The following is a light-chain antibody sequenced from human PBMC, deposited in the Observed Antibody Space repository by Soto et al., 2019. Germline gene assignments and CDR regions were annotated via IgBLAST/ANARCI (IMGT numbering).Light chain of an antibody. Sequence: EVVLKQSPGTLSLSTGESATLSCRASQYVSVRFLAWYQQKPGQAPRLLIYGASDRATGIPDRFTGSGSGTDFTLTINRLEPEDFAVYFCQQYGSSPQTFDQGTKVDIK. CDR3: QQYGSSPQT. J-gene: IGKJ1*01. V-gene: IGKV3-20*01. CDR2: GAS. CDR1: QYVSVRF.